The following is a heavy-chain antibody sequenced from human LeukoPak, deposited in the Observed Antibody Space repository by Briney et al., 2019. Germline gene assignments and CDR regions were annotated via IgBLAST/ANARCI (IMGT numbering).Heavy chain of an antibody. Sequence: SETLSLTCTVSGASVSNYYWSWIRQPPGKRLELIGCIYYSESATYNPSLKSRVTISLDTSKNQFFLKLSSVTAADTVVYYCARKRSFDLWRQGTLVTVSS. V-gene: IGHV4-59*02. CDR1: GASVSNYY. CDR2: IYYSESA. J-gene: IGHJ4*02. D-gene: IGHD3-9*01. CDR3: ARKRSFDL.